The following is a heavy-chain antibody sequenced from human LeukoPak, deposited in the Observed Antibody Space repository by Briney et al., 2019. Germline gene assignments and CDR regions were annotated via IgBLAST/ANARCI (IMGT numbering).Heavy chain of an antibody. CDR1: GFSLNNAW. D-gene: IGHD3-22*01. J-gene: IGHJ3*02. CDR3: TSWYYYDSSGYFYDGFDI. Sequence: GGSLRLSCAASGFSLNNAWMNWVRQAPGKGLGWVGRIKRKADDGTTDYAAPVKGRFTILRADSKNTLYLQMDSLKTEDTAVYYCTSWYYYDSSGYFYDGFDIWGQGTMVTVSS. V-gene: IGHV3-15*01. CDR2: IKRKADDGTT.